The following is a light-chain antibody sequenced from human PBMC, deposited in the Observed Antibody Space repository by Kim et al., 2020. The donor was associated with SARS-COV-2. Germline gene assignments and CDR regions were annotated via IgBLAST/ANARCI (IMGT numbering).Light chain of an antibody. CDR3: NSRDSNDNVV. J-gene: IGLJ2*01. CDR1: SLRSYY. V-gene: IGLV3-19*01. CDR2: GKN. Sequence: SSELTQDPAVSVALGQTVRSTCQGDSLRSYYATWYQQKPGQAPILVIYGKNNRPSGIPDRFSGSSSGNTASLTITGTQAVDEADYYCNSRDSNDNVVFGGGTQLTVL.